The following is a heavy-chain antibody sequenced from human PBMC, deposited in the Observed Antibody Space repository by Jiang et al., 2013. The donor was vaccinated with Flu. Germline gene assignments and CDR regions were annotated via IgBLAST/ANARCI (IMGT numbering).Heavy chain of an antibody. CDR1: GLTFNTAR. Sequence: QLVESGGGLVEPGGSLRLSCAASGLTFNTARMSWVRQAPGKGLEWIGLIKPRIEGGTTDYAAPVKGRFIISRDDSGSTLYLQMNSLKTEDTAVYYCAAGRVRDYWGQGALVTVSS. CDR2: IKPRIEGGTT. CDR3: AAGRVRDY. V-gene: IGHV3-15*01. D-gene: IGHD1-26*01. J-gene: IGHJ4*02.